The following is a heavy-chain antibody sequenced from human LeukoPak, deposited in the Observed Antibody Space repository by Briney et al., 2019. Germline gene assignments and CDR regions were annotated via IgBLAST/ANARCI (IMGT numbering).Heavy chain of an antibody. V-gene: IGHV3-7*01. Sequence: GGSLRLSCAASGFTFSSYWMSWVRQAPGKGLEWVANIKQDGSEKYYVDSVKGRFTISRDNAKNSLYLQMNSLRAEDTAVYYCASLSRRSLSYSGYLGQGTLVAVFS. CDR3: ASLSRRSLSYSGY. D-gene: IGHD6-6*01. J-gene: IGHJ4*02. CDR1: GFTFSSYW. CDR2: IKQDGSEK.